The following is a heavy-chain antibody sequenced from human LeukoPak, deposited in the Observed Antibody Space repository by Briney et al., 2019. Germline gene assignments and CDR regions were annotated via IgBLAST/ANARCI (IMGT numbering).Heavy chain of an antibody. Sequence: KSSETLSLTCAVSGYSISSGYYWGWIRQPPGKGLEWTGSIYHSGSTYYNPSLKSRVTISVDTSKNQFSLKLSSVTAADTAVYYCARLFLRLGELSPIGYWGQGTLVTVSS. CDR3: ARLFLRLGELSPIGY. D-gene: IGHD3-16*02. V-gene: IGHV4-38-2*01. J-gene: IGHJ4*02. CDR2: IYHSGST. CDR1: GYSISSGYY.